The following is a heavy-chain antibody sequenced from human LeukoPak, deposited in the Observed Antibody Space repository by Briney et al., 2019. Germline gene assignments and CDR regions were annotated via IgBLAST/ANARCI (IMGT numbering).Heavy chain of an antibody. CDR2: IYHSGST. J-gene: IGHJ4*02. CDR1: GYSISSGYY. D-gene: IGHD3-10*01. CDR3: ARLGGYYGSGSYYYYFDY. V-gene: IGHV4-38-2*02. Sequence: SETLSLTCTVSGYSISSGYYWGWIRQPPGKGLEWIGSIYHSGSTYYNPSLKSRVTISVDTSKNQFSLKLSSVTAADTAVYYCARLGGYYGSGSYYYYFDYWGQGTLVTVSS.